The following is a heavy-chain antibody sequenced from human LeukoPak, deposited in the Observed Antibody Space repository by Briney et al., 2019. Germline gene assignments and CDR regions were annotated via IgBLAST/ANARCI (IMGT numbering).Heavy chain of an antibody. D-gene: IGHD3-16*01. CDR3: ARGGRVLNWFDP. J-gene: IGHJ5*02. CDR1: GGSISSYY. V-gene: IGHV4-59*01. CDR2: IYYSGST. Sequence: PSETLSLTCPVSGGSISSYYWSWIRQPPGKGLEWIGYIYYSGSTNYNPSLKSRVTISVDTSKNQFSLKLSSVTAADTAVYYCARGGRVLNWFDPWGQGTLVTVSS.